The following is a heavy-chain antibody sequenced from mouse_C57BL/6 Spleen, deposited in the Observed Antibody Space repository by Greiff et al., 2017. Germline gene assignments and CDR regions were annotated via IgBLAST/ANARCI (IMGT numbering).Heavy chain of an antibody. D-gene: IGHD1-1*01. Sequence: QVQLQQPGAELVRPGTSVKLSCKASGYTFTSYWMHWVKQRPGQGLEWIGVIDPSDSYTNYNQKFKGKATLTVDTSSSTAYMQLSSLTSEDSAVYYCARRGGFYGSSAYYFDYWGQGTTLTVSS. V-gene: IGHV1-59*01. J-gene: IGHJ2*01. CDR1: GYTFTSYW. CDR2: IDPSDSYT. CDR3: ARRGGFYGSSAYYFDY.